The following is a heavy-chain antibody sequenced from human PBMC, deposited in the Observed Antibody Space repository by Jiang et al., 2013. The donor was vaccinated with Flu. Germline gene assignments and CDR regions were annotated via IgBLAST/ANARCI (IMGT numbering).Heavy chain of an antibody. J-gene: IGHJ4*02. CDR1: GYSLTELS. CDR2: FAPEDGET. D-gene: IGHD3-22*01. CDR3: ASSVRYYIDVSGYYFKY. Sequence: GAEVKKPGASVKVSCKVSGYSLTELSMHWVRQTPGKGLEWMGGFAPEDGETIYAQKFQGRVTMTEDTSTGTAYMDLSSLRSEDTAVYFCASSVRYYIDVSGYYFKYWGQGTLVTVSS. V-gene: IGHV1-24*01.